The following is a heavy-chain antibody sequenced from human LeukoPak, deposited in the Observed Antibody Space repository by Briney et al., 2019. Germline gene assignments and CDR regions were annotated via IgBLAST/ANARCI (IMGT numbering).Heavy chain of an antibody. J-gene: IGHJ4*02. Sequence: GGSLRLSCAASGFTVSSNYVSWVRQAPGKGLEWVSVIYSGGSTYYADSVKGRFTISRDNSKNTLYLQMNSLRAEDTAVYYCARDEEDDSSGYYADYWGRGTLVTVSS. D-gene: IGHD3-22*01. V-gene: IGHV3-66*01. CDR2: IYSGGST. CDR1: GFTVSSNY. CDR3: ARDEEDDSSGYYADY.